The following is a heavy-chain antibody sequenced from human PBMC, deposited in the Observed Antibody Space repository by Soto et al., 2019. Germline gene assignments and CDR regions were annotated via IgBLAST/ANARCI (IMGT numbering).Heavy chain of an antibody. D-gene: IGHD6-13*01. CDR1: GGSISSYY. CDR2: IYYSGST. V-gene: IGHV4-59*08. CDR3: ARQARGSSSWLAP. Sequence: SETLSLTCTVSGGSISSYYWSWIRQPPGKGLEWIGYIYYSGSTNYNPSLKSRVTISVDTSKNQFSLKLSSVTAADTAVYYCARQARGSSSWLAPWGQGTLVTVSS. J-gene: IGHJ5*02.